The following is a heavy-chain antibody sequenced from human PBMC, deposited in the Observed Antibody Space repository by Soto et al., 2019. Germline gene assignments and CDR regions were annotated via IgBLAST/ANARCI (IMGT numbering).Heavy chain of an antibody. CDR3: AKEIHRTTPGPALDFDY. J-gene: IGHJ4*02. V-gene: IGHV3-23*01. Sequence: EVQLLESGGGLVQPGGSLRLSCAASGFTFSSYAMSWVRQAPGKGLEWVSAISGSGGSTYYADSVKGRFTISRDNSKNTLYLQMNRLRAEDTAVYYCAKEIHRTTPGPALDFDYWGQGTLVTVSS. CDR1: GFTFSSYA. CDR2: ISGSGGST. D-gene: IGHD2-2*01.